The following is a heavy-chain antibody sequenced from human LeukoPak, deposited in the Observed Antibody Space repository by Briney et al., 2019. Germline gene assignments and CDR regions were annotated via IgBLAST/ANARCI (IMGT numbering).Heavy chain of an antibody. D-gene: IGHD3-10*01. Sequence: RPSQTLSLTCTVSGGSISSGSYYWSWIRQPAGKGLEWIGRIYTSGSTNYNPSLKSRVTISVDTSKNQFSLKLSSVTAADTAVYYCARELSWFGELGFDPWGQGTLVTVSS. J-gene: IGHJ5*02. CDR1: GGSISSGSYY. CDR2: IYTSGST. V-gene: IGHV4-61*02. CDR3: ARELSWFGELGFDP.